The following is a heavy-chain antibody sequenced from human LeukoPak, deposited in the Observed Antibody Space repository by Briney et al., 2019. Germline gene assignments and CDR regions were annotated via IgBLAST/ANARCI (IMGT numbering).Heavy chain of an antibody. Sequence: GRSLRLSCAASGFTLSNYGVHWVRKAPGKGLEWVAIMSRDGNNKYYVESVKGRFTISRDDSRNTLYLQMNSLRIEDTAVYYCAKDPQWEVKGSIGAAGLNYWGQGTLVTVSS. CDR3: AKDPQWEVKGSIGAAGLNY. V-gene: IGHV3-30*18. J-gene: IGHJ4*02. D-gene: IGHD1-26*01. CDR1: GFTLSNYG. CDR2: MSRDGNNK.